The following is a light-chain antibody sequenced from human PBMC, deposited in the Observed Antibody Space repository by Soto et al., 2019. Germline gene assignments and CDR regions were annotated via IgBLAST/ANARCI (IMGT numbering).Light chain of an antibody. CDR1: SSNIGSNA. V-gene: IGLV1-44*01. CDR2: SDN. CDR3: GAWDDSLNGHYV. Sequence: QSVLTQPPSASGTPGQRVTISCSGSSSNIGSNAVNWYQQLPGTAPKLLIYSDNQRPSGVPDRFSASKSGTSASLAISGLQSEDEADYYCGAWDDSLNGHYVFGTGTKLTVL. J-gene: IGLJ1*01.